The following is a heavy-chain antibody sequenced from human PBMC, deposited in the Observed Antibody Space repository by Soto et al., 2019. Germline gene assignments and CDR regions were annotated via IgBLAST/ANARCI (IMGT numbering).Heavy chain of an antibody. CDR3: ASKLGIGDGYNLFYYYGMDV. CDR2: IIPIFGTA. J-gene: IGHJ6*02. Sequence: SVKVSCKASGGTFSSYAISWVRQAPGQGLEWMGGIIPIFGTANYAQKFQGRVTITADESTSTAYMELSSLRSEDTAVYYCASKLGIGDGYNLFYYYGMDVWGQGTTVTVSS. CDR1: GGTFSSYA. D-gene: IGHD5-12*01. V-gene: IGHV1-69*13.